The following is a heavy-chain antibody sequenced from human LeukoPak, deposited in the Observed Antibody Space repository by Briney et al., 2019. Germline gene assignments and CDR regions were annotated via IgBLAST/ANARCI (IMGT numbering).Heavy chain of an antibody. CDR2: IYYSGST. CDR3: ARQAYNWDWFDP. V-gene: IGHV4-39*01. J-gene: IGHJ5*02. Sequence: SETLSLTCTVSGGSISSSSYYWGWIRQPAGKGLEWIGSIYYSGSTYYNPSLKSRVTISVETSKNQFSLKLSSVTAADTAVYYCARQAYNWDWFDPWGQGTLVTVSS. D-gene: IGHD1-20*01. CDR1: GGSISSSSYY.